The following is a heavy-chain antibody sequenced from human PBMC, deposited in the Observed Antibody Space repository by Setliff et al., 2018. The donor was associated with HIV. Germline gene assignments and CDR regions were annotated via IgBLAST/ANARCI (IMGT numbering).Heavy chain of an antibody. CDR3: ARDPWLLGASAGGDNWLDP. V-gene: IGHV4-38-2*02. Sequence: PSETLSLTCSVSPHSISSGYYWGWLRQPPGKGLEWIGCLYYGGNTYYNPSLKSRVAMSIDTSKNEVSLRLKSVTAADTAIYYCARDPWLLGASAGGDNWLDPWGQGTLVTVSS. J-gene: IGHJ5*02. D-gene: IGHD1-26*01. CDR2: LYYGGNT. CDR1: PHSISSGYY.